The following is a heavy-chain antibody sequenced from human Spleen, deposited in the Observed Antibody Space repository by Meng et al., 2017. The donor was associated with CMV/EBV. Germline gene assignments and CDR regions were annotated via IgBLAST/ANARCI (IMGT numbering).Heavy chain of an antibody. Sequence: SVKVSCKASGGTFSNYGISWVRQAPGQGLEWMGGIIPMFATANYARKFQGRVTITADKSTTTAYMEVTSLRPDDTAVYYCARSRGLSSSPSRPPTYGMDVWGQGTTVTVSS. CDR2: IIPMFATA. CDR3: ARSRGLSSSPSRPPTYGMDV. CDR1: GGTFSNYG. V-gene: IGHV1-69*06. D-gene: IGHD2-2*01. J-gene: IGHJ6*02.